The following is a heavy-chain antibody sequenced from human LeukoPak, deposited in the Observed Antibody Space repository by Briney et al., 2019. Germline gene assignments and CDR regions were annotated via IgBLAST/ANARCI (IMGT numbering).Heavy chain of an antibody. Sequence: GGSLRLSCAASGFTLSNHAMHWVRRATGKGLEWVSAVGIAVDTFYPGSVKGRFTISRENAKNSLYLQMNSLRAEDTAVYYCARQMTPHGNFDYWGQGTLVTVSS. V-gene: IGHV3-13*01. CDR2: VGIAVDT. CDR3: ARQMTPHGNFDY. CDR1: GFTLSNHA. J-gene: IGHJ4*02. D-gene: IGHD1-26*01.